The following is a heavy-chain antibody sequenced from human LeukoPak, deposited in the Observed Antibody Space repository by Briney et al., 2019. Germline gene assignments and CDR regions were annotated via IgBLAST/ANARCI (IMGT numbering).Heavy chain of an antibody. CDR1: GFTFSSYS. CDR3: ARGYSSGWPDF. J-gene: IGHJ4*02. V-gene: IGHV3-21*04. CDR2: ISSSSSYI. Sequence: GGSLRLSCAASGFTFSSYSMNWVRQAPGKGLGWVSSISSSSSYIYYADSVKGRFTISRDNAKNSLYLQMNSLRAEDTALYFCARGYSSGWPDFWGQGTLVTVSS. D-gene: IGHD6-25*01.